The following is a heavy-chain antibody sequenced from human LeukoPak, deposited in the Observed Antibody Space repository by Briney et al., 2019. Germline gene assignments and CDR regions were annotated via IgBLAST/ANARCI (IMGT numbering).Heavy chain of an antibody. CDR3: AKDLYVDTAMASDY. CDR2: IRTDGVTT. V-gene: IGHV3-23*01. CDR1: GFTFSNHG. D-gene: IGHD5-18*01. Sequence: GGSLRLSCAASGFTFSNHGMNWVRQAPGKGLEWVSGIRTDGVTTYYADSVKGRFIISRDNSQNTVWLQMNSLSAEDAAVYYCAKDLYVDTAMASDYWGQGTLVTVSS. J-gene: IGHJ4*02.